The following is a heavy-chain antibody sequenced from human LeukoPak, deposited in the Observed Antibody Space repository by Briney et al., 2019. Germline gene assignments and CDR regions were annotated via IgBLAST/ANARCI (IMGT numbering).Heavy chain of an antibody. CDR1: GGSISSYY. CDR3: ARTPYSRGWYYWFDP. D-gene: IGHD6-19*01. CDR2: IYYSGRT. Sequence: SETLSLTCTVSGGSISSYYWSWIRQPPGKGLEWIGYIYYSGRTKYNPSLKSRVTISVDTSKNQFSLKLSSVTAADTAVYFCARTPYSRGWYYWFDPWGQGTRVTVSS. V-gene: IGHV4-59*08. J-gene: IGHJ5*02.